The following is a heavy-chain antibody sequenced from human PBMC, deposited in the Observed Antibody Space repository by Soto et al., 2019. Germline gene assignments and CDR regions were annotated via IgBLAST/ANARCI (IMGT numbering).Heavy chain of an antibody. CDR3: ARGELELRARPFEY. J-gene: IGHJ4*02. Sequence: QVQLVESGGGVVQPGRSLRLSCAASGFTFSSYAMHWVRQAPGKGLEWVAVISYDGSNKYYADSVKGRFTISRDNSKNTLYLQMNSRRAEDTAVYYCARGELELRARPFEYWGQGTLVTVSS. D-gene: IGHD1-7*01. CDR2: ISYDGSNK. V-gene: IGHV3-30-3*01. CDR1: GFTFSSYA.